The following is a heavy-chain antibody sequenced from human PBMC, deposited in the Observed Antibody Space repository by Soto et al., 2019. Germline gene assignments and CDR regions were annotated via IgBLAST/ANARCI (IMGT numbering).Heavy chain of an antibody. Sequence: QVQLVQSGAEVKKPGSSVKVSCKASGGTFSSYAISWVRQAPGQGLEWMAGIIPFFDTANYAPKFQGRVTISTDESTSTAYMELNSRRFEDTAVYYWANGHYYDSTGYYPAEYLQHWGQGTLVTVSS. J-gene: IGHJ1*01. CDR3: ANGHYYDSTGYYPAEYLQH. V-gene: IGHV1-69*01. D-gene: IGHD3-22*01. CDR2: IIPFFDTA. CDR1: GGTFSSYA.